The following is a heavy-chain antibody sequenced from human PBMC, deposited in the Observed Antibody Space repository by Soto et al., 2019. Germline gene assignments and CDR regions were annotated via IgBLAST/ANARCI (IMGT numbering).Heavy chain of an antibody. J-gene: IGHJ6*02. CDR1: GGTFSSYA. D-gene: IGHD6-19*01. Sequence: SVKVSCKASGGTFSSYAISWVRQAPGQGLEWLGGIIPIFGTANYAQKFRGRVTITADESTSTAYMELSSLRSEDTAVYYCARGKAVAGNYYYYYYGMDVWGQGTTVTVSS. V-gene: IGHV1-69*13. CDR3: ARGKAVAGNYYYYYYGMDV. CDR2: IIPIFGTA.